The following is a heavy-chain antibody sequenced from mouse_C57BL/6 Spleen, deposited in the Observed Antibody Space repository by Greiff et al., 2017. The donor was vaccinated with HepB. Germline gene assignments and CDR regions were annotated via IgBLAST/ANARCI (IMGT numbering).Heavy chain of an antibody. V-gene: IGHV1-81*01. CDR3: ARSGDYYCSSHLAWFAY. D-gene: IGHD1-1*01. CDR2: IYPRSGNT. J-gene: IGHJ3*01. CDR1: GYTFTSYG. Sequence: VQLQQSGAELARPGASVKLSCKASGYTFTSYGISWVKQRTGQGLEWIGEIYPRSGNTYYNEKFKGKATLTADKSSSTAYMELRSLTSEDSAVYFCARSGDYYCSSHLAWFAYWGQGTLVTASA.